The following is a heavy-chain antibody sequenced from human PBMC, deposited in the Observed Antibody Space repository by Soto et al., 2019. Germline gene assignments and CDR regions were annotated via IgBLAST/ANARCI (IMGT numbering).Heavy chain of an antibody. V-gene: IGHV3-23*01. D-gene: IGHD3-10*01. Sequence: GGSLRLSCAASGFTFSSYAMSWVRQAPGKGLEWVSAISGSGGSTYYADSVKGRFTISRDNSKNTLYLQMNSLRAEDTAVYYCATPRHPVMVRGVITRGGYDAFDIWGQGTMVTVSS. CDR1: GFTFSSYA. CDR2: ISGSGGST. CDR3: ATPRHPVMVRGVITRGGYDAFDI. J-gene: IGHJ3*02.